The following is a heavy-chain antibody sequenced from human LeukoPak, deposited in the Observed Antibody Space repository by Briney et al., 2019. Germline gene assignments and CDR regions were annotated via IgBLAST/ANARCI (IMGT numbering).Heavy chain of an antibody. D-gene: IGHD2-21*02. CDR2: IYPKSGAT. J-gene: IGHJ4*02. CDR3: MSKAGATALAY. CDR1: GYTFSAYY. Sequence: ASVKVSCKTSGYTFSAYYMHWVRQAPGQGLEWMGSIYPKSGATNYAQKFHGRVTVTTDTSISTVYMEMNSLTSDDTAVYYCMSKAGATALAYWGQGSLVTVSS. V-gene: IGHV1-2*02.